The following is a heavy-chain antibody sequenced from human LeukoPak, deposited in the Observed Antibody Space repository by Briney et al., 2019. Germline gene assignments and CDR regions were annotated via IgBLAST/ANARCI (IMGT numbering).Heavy chain of an antibody. V-gene: IGHV3-74*01. CDR1: GFTFSSYW. D-gene: IGHD2-8*02. CDR3: ARVWYWSYDLYYMDV. J-gene: IGHJ6*03. Sequence: PGGSLRLSCAASGFTFSSYWMHWVRHAPGKGLVWVSRINSDGSSTSYADSVKGRFTISRDNAKNTLYLQMNSLRAEDTAVYYCARVWYWSYDLYYMDVWGKGSTVTISS. CDR2: INSDGSST.